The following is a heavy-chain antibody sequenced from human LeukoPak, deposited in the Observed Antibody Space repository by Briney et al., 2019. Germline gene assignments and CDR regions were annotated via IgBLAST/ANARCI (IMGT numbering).Heavy chain of an antibody. CDR3: AKLTDS. CDR1: GFRFSSYT. Sequence: GGSLILSCAASGFRFSSYTMSWVRQAPGKGLEWVSDISGSGAGTYYADSVKGRFTISRDNSKNTLYLQMSSLGADDTAVYYCAKLTDSWGQGTLVSVSS. J-gene: IGHJ5*01. V-gene: IGHV3-23*01. CDR2: ISGSGAGT.